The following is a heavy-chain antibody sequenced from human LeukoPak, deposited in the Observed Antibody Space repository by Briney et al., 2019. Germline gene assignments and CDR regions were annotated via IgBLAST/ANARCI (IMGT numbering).Heavy chain of an antibody. D-gene: IGHD1-26*01. Sequence: PSETLSLTCTVSGGSISSSSYYWGWIRQPPGKGLEWIGNIYYSGSTFYNPSLKSRVTISVDTSKNQFSLKLSSVTAADTAVYYCARDGKYYYYMDVWGKGTTVTVSS. CDR3: ARDGKYYYYMDV. J-gene: IGHJ6*03. CDR1: GGSISSSSYY. CDR2: IYYSGST. V-gene: IGHV4-39*07.